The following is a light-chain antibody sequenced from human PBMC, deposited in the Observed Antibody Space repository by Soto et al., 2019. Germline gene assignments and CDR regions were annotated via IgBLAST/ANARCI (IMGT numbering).Light chain of an antibody. CDR2: GNN. Sequence: QSVLTKPPSVSGAPGQRVTISCTGSSSNIASGYDVHWYQHLPGTAPKLLIYGNNNRPSGVPDRFSGSKSGTSASLAITGLQAEDEADYYCQSYDSSRSGPVVFGGGTKLTVL. J-gene: IGLJ2*01. V-gene: IGLV1-40*01. CDR1: SSNIASGYD. CDR3: QSYDSSRSGPVV.